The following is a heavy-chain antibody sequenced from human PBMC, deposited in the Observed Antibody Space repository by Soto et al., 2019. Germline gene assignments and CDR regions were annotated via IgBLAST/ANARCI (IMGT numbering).Heavy chain of an antibody. V-gene: IGHV4-30-2*01. D-gene: IGHD2-2*01. CDR1: GGSISSGGYS. J-gene: IGHJ4*02. CDR3: ARVPDY. Sequence: QLQLQESGSGLVKPSQTLSLTCAVSGGSISSGGYSWSWIRQPPGKGLEWIGYMYHSGSTYYKPXXXXXXXXXXXXXXXXXXXXXXXXXXXXXXXXXXARVPDYWGQGILVTVSS. CDR2: MYHSGST.